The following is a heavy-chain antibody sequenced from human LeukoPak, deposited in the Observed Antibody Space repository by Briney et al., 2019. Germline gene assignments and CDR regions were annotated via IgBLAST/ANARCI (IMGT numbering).Heavy chain of an antibody. J-gene: IGHJ5*02. CDR3: AKTSSWSFDP. Sequence: SETLSLTCTVSGGSISSYSWSWIRQPPGKGLEWIGYIYYSGSTNYNPFLKSRVTISVDTSKNQFSLKLSSVTAADAAVYYCAKTSSWSFDPWGQGTLVTVSS. V-gene: IGHV4-59*08. CDR1: GGSISSYS. D-gene: IGHD6-13*01. CDR2: IYYSGST.